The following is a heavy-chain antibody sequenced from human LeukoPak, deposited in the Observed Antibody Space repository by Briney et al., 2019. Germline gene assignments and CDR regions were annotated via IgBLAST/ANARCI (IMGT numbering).Heavy chain of an antibody. CDR1: GGSISNYY. V-gene: IGHV4-39*07. Sequence: SETLSLTCTVSGGSISNYYWGWIRQPPGKGLEWIGSIYYSGSTYYNPSLKSRVTMSVDTSKNQFSLKLSSVTAADTAVYYCARVPGYYGFDYWGQGTLVTVSS. CDR3: ARVPGYYGFDY. CDR2: IYYSGST. J-gene: IGHJ4*02. D-gene: IGHD3-16*01.